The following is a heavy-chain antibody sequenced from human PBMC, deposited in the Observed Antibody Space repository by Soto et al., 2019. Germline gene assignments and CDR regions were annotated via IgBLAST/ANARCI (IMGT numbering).Heavy chain of an antibody. CDR3: AKDRSSSWWVYFDY. D-gene: IGHD6-13*01. V-gene: IGHV3-23*01. CDR1: GVTFSSYA. Sequence: LRLSWAASGVTFSSYAMIWVRQAPGKGLEWVSAISGSGGSTYYADSVKGRFTISRDNSKNTLYLQMNSLRAEDTAVYYCAKDRSSSWWVYFDYWGQGTLVTVSS. J-gene: IGHJ4*02. CDR2: ISGSGGST.